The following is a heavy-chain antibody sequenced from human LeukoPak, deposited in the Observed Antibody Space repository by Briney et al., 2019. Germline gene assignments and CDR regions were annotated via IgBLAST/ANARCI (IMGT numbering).Heavy chain of an antibody. CDR3: ARPTFGSNKRHNWFDP. D-gene: IGHD3-16*01. V-gene: IGHV4-39*01. CDR1: GGSISSSSYY. Sequence: SETLSLACTVSGGSISSSSYYWGWIRQPLGKGLEWIGSIYYSGSTYYNPSLKSRVTISVDTSKNQFSLKLSSVTAADTAVYYCARPTFGSNKRHNWFDPWGQGTLVTVSS. J-gene: IGHJ5*02. CDR2: IYYSGST.